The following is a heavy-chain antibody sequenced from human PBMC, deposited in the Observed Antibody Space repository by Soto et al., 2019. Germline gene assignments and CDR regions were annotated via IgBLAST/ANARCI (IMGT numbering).Heavy chain of an antibody. CDR1: GYSLTSYW. D-gene: IGHD3-9*01. CDR2: VYPGDSDA. Sequence: GEPLKICSKGSGYSLTSYWIGWVRQRAGKGLEWVRIVYPGDSDARYSPSFPGQVTISADESISTAYLQWSILKASDTAMYYCARPFDHDILTAYSVPYVFDIWGQGTRVTVSS. CDR3: ARPFDHDILTAYSVPYVFDI. V-gene: IGHV5-51*01. J-gene: IGHJ3*02.